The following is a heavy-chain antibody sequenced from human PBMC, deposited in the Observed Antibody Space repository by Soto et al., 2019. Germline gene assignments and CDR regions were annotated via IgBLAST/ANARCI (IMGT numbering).Heavy chain of an antibody. D-gene: IGHD6-25*01. J-gene: IGHJ4*02. V-gene: IGHV4-34*01. Sequence: KPSETLSLTCAVYGGSFSGYYWSWIRQPPGKGLEWIGEINHSGSTNYNPSLKSRVTISVDTSKNQFSLKLSSVTAADTAVYYCESSRRAGYYWGQGTLVTVSS. CDR3: ESSRRAGYY. CDR2: INHSGST. CDR1: GGSFSGYY.